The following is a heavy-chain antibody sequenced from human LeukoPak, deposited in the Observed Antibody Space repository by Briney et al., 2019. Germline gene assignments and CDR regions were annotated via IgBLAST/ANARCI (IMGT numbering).Heavy chain of an antibody. V-gene: IGHV3-15*01. D-gene: IGHD1-26*01. J-gene: IGHJ6*02. CDR2: IRTKIEGETT. CDR3: ATERNWELLRPYGLDI. Sequence: GGSLSLSCAASGFNFQYVWMDWVRQAPGKGLEWVGRIRTKIEGETTDYAAPVRGRFTISRDDSKTTLYLHMNSLKTDDSAVYYCATERNWELLRPYGLDIWGQGTTVTVSS. CDR1: GFNFQYVW.